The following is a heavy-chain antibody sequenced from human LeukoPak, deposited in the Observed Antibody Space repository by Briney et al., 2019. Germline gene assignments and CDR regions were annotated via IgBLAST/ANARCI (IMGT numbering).Heavy chain of an antibody. CDR3: AREDCSSTSCYGNWFDP. Sequence: VASVKVSCKASGGTFSSCAISWVRQAPGQGLEWMGGIIPIFGTANYAQKFQGRVTITTDESTSTAYMELSSLRSEDTAVYYCAREDCSSTSCYGNWFDPWGQGTLVTVSS. CDR1: GGTFSSCA. CDR2: IIPIFGTA. D-gene: IGHD2-2*01. J-gene: IGHJ5*02. V-gene: IGHV1-69*05.